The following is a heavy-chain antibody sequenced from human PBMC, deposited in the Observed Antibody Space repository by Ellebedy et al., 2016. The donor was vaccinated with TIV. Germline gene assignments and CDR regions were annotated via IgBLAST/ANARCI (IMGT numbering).Heavy chain of an antibody. CDR3: ATSDIVASIIYMDV. V-gene: IGHV3-21*01. CDR2: ISSSSTYI. J-gene: IGHJ6*03. Sequence: PGGSLRLSCAVSGFTFSSYSLNWVRQAPGQGLEWVSAISSSSTYIYYADSLKGRFTISRDDAKNSLYLQMNNLRAEDTAVYYCATSDIVASIIYMDVWGKGTTVTVSS. D-gene: IGHD5-12*01. CDR1: GFTFSSYS.